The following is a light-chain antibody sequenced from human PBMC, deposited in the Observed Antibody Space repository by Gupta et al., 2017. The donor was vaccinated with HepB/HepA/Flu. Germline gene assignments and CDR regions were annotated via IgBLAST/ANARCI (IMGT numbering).Light chain of an antibody. V-gene: IGLV2-8*01. CDR1: SSDVGGYNY. CDR2: EVS. CDR3: SSYAGSDNFGV. Sequence: QSALTQPPSASGSPGQSVTISCTGTSSDVGGYNYVSWYQQHPGKAPKLMLYEVSKRPSVVPDRFSGSKSANTASLTVSGLQAEDEADYYCSSYAGSDNFGVFGGGTKLTVL. J-gene: IGLJ2*01.